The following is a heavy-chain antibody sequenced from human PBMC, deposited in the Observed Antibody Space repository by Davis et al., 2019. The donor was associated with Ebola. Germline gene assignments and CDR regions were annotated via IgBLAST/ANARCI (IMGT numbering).Heavy chain of an antibody. D-gene: IGHD1-7*01. J-gene: IGHJ4*02. Sequence: ASVKVSCKASGYTFTGYHMHWVRQAPGQGLEWMGIINPSGGSTSYAQKFQGRVTMTRDTSTSTVYMELSSLRSEDTAVYYCARERAWNYVPFDYWGQGTLVTVSS. CDR2: INPSGGST. V-gene: IGHV1-46*01. CDR1: GYTFTGYH. CDR3: ARERAWNYVPFDY.